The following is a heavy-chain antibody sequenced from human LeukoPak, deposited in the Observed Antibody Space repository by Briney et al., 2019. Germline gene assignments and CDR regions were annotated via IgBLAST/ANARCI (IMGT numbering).Heavy chain of an antibody. J-gene: IGHJ5*02. Sequence: GGSLRLSCAVSGFTFSSYAMSWVRQIPGKGLAWVAALSSGGATTYYADSVKGRFTISRDSSKNTLYLQMSSLRADDTAVYYCAKVILGVHVPHWFDPWGQGTQVTVAS. CDR1: GFTFSSYA. V-gene: IGHV3-23*01. D-gene: IGHD3-3*01. CDR3: AKVILGVHVPHWFDP. CDR2: LSSGGATT.